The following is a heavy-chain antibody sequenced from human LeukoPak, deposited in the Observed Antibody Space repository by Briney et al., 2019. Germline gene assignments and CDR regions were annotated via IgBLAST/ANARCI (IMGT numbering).Heavy chain of an antibody. D-gene: IGHD3-3*01. CDR2: IKQDGSEK. V-gene: IGHV3-7*01. CDR1: GFTFSSYW. Sequence: PGGSLRLSCAASGFTFSSYWMSWVRQAPGKGLEWVANIKQDGSEKYYVDSVKGRFTISRDNAKNSLYLQMNSLRAEDTAVYYCARVPSTIFGVGLGHFDYWGRGTLVTVSS. CDR3: ARVPSTIFGVGLGHFDY. J-gene: IGHJ4*02.